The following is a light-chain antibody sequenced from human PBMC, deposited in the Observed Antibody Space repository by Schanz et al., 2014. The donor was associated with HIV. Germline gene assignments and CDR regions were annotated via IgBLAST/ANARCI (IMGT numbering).Light chain of an antibody. Sequence: QSALTQPASVSGSPGQSITISCTGTSRDVGSYNLVSWYQQHPGKAPKLMIYDNDRRPSGIPDRFSGSKSGTSATLGITGLQTGDEADYYCGTWDSRLSGGVFGGGTKLTVL. CDR2: DND. J-gene: IGLJ3*02. CDR3: GTWDSRLSGGV. CDR1: SRDVGSYNL. V-gene: IGLV2-14*02.